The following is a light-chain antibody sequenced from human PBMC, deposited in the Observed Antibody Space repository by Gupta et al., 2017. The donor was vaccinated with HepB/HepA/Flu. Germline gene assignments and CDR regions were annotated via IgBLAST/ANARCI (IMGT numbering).Light chain of an antibody. Sequence: QSALTQPAPVSGSPGQSITISCTGTSSDVGGYNYVSWYQQHPGKAPKLMIYDVSNRPSGVSNLFSGSKSGNTASLTISGLQAEDEADYYCSSYTSSSSVVFGGGTKLTVL. CDR2: DVS. CDR1: SSDVGGYNY. V-gene: IGLV2-14*03. CDR3: SSYTSSSSVV. J-gene: IGLJ2*01.